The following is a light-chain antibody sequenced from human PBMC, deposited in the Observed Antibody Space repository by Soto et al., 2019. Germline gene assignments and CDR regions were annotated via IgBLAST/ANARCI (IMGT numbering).Light chain of an antibody. V-gene: IGKV3-20*01. CDR1: QSVSSSY. J-gene: IGKJ1*01. Sequence: EIVLTQSPGTLSLSPGERATLSCRASQSVSSSYLAWYQQKPRQAPRLLIYGASSRATGIPDRFSGSGSGTDFTVTISRLETDDFAVYYCQQYGSSPRTFGQGTKVEIK. CDR3: QQYGSSPRT. CDR2: GAS.